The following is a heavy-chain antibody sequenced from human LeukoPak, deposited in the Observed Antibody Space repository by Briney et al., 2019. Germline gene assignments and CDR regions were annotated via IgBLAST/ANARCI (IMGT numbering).Heavy chain of an antibody. CDR2: IIPIFGTA. CDR3: ARDPYSGSYPEDY. Sequence: ASVKVSCKASGGTFSSYAISWVRQAPGQGLEWMGGIIPIFGTANYAQKFQGRVTITTGESTSTAYMELSSLRSEDTAVYYCARDPYSGSYPEDYWGQGTLVTVSS. J-gene: IGHJ4*02. V-gene: IGHV1-69*05. CDR1: GGTFSSYA. D-gene: IGHD1-26*01.